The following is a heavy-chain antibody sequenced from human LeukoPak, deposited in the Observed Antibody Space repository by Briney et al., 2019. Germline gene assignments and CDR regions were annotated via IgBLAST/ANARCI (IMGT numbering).Heavy chain of an antibody. Sequence: ASVKVSCKASGYTFTSYGITWVRQAPGQGLEWMGWINTNTGNPTYAQGFTGRFVFSLDTSVSTTYLQISSLKAEDTAVYYCARESGYYYDSSGPDPGGYWGQGTLVTVSS. CDR2: INTNTGNP. D-gene: IGHD3-22*01. CDR1: GYTFTSYG. J-gene: IGHJ4*02. V-gene: IGHV7-4-1*02. CDR3: ARESGYYYDSSGPDPGGY.